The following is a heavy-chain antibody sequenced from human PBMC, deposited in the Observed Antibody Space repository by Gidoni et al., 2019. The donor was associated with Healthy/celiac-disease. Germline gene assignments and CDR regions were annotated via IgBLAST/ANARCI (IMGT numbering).Heavy chain of an antibody. CDR3: ARQYYDYVWGSYGAFDI. CDR1: GGSISRSSYY. Sequence: QLQLQESGPGLVKPSETLSLTCTVSGGSISRSSYYWGWIRQPPGKGLEWIGSIYYSGSTYYNPSLKSRVTISVDTSKNQFSLKLSSVTAADTAVYYCARQYYDYVWGSYGAFDIWGQGTMVTVSS. V-gene: IGHV4-39*01. D-gene: IGHD3-16*01. J-gene: IGHJ3*02. CDR2: IYYSGST.